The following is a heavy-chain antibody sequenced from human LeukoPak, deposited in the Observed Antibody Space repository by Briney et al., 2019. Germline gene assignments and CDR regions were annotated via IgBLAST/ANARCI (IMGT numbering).Heavy chain of an antibody. D-gene: IGHD3-16*01. J-gene: IGHJ4*02. CDR3: ASIGGANDY. V-gene: IGHV1-18*01. CDR1: GYTFTSYG. Sequence: GASVKVSCKASGYTFTSYGISWVRQAPGQGLEWMGWISAYNGNTNYAQKFQGRVTMTRDTSISTAYMELSRLRSDDTAVYYCASIGGANDYWGQGTLVTVSS. CDR2: ISAYNGNT.